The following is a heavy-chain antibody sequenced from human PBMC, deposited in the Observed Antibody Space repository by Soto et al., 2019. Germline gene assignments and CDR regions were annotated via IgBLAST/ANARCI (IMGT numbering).Heavy chain of an antibody. CDR3: AAEGDILTGYNRNYYYYYMDV. J-gene: IGHJ6*03. CDR1: GFTFTSSA. Sequence: ASVKVSCKASGFTFTSSAMQWVRQARGQRLEWIGWIVVGSGNTNYAQKFQERVTITRDMSTSTAYMELSSLRSEDTAVYYCAAEGDILTGYNRNYYYYYMDVWGKGTTVTVSS. V-gene: IGHV1-58*02. CDR2: IVVGSGNT. D-gene: IGHD3-9*01.